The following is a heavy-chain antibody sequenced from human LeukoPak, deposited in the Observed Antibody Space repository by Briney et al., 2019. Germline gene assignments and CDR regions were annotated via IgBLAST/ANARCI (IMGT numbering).Heavy chain of an antibody. CDR1: SGSFSGYY. CDR3: AREGNHCSGGSCYGY. J-gene: IGHJ4*02. V-gene: IGHV4-34*01. CDR2: INHSGST. D-gene: IGHD2-15*01. Sequence: SETLSLTCAVYSGSFSGYYWSWIRQPPGKGLEWIGEINHSGSTNYNPSLKSRVTISVDTSKNQFSLKLSSVTAADTAVYYCAREGNHCSGGSCYGYWGQGTLVTVSS.